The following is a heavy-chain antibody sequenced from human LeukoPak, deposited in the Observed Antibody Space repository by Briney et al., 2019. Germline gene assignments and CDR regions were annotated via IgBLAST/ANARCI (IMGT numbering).Heavy chain of an antibody. CDR3: ARGIAAAGTGFCDY. V-gene: IGHV4-59*01. Sequence: SETLSLTCTVSGGSISSYYWSWIRQPPGKGLEWIGYIYYSGSTNYNPSLKSRVTISVDTSKNQFSLKLSSVTAADTAVYYCARGIAAAGTGFCDYWGQGTLVTVSS. CDR2: IYYSGST. D-gene: IGHD6-13*01. CDR1: GGSISSYY. J-gene: IGHJ4*02.